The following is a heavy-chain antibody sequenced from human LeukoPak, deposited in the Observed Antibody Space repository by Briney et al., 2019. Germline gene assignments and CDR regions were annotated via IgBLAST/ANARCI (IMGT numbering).Heavy chain of an antibody. CDR2: IFSGGDT. D-gene: IGHD4-17*01. J-gene: IGHJ6*03. Sequence: GGSLRLSCAVSGFTVSTNYMNWVRQAPGTGLEWVSVIFSGGDTYYADPVKGRFTISRDSSKNTLYLQMNSLRAEDTALYYCARVLENDYGDYVEWVEPMDVWGKGTTVTVSS. V-gene: IGHV3-66*01. CDR3: ARVLENDYGDYVEWVEPMDV. CDR1: GFTVSTNY.